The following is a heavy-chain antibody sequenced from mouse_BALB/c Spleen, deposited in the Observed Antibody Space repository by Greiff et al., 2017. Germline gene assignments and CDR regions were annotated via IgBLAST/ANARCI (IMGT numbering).Heavy chain of an antibody. V-gene: IGHV7-3*02. CDR2: IRNKANGYTT. CDR1: GFTFTDYY. CDR3: AKGITDYYAMDD. Sequence: EVQGVESGGGLVQPGGSLRLSCATSGFTFTDYYMSWVRQPPGKALEWLGFIRNKANGYTTEYSASVKGRFTISRDNSQSILYLQMNTLRAEDSATYYCAKGITDYYAMDDWGQGTSATVSS. D-gene: IGHD2-4*01. J-gene: IGHJ4*01.